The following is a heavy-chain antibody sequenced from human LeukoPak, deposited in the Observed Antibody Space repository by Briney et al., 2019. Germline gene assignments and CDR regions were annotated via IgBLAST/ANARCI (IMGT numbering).Heavy chain of an antibody. Sequence: GGSLRLSCAASGFTFSDYYMSWIRQAPGKGLEWVANIKQDGSEKYYVDSVKGRFTISRDNAKNSLYLQMNSLRAEDTAVYYCARVSAGYYDSSGYWDSHAFDIWGQGTMVTVSS. CDR3: ARVSAGYYDSSGYWDSHAFDI. CDR1: GFTFSDYY. D-gene: IGHD3-22*01. J-gene: IGHJ3*02. V-gene: IGHV3-7*01. CDR2: IKQDGSEK.